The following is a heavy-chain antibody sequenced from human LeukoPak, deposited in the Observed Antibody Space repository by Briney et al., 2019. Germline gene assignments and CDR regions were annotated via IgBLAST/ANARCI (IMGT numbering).Heavy chain of an antibody. V-gene: IGHV3-30*18. Sequence: GGPLGLSCAAPGLTFSTYGMHWVRQVPGKGLEGVAVISYDGSNKYYADSVKGRFTISRDNSKNTLYLQMNSLRAEDTGVYYCAKDLSSGSRRAYWGQGTLVTVSS. CDR1: GLTFSTYG. CDR2: ISYDGSNK. CDR3: AKDLSSGSRRAY. J-gene: IGHJ4*02. D-gene: IGHD6-19*01.